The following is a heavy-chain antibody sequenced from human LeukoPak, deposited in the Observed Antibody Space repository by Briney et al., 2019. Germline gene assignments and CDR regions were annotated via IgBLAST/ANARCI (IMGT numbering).Heavy chain of an antibody. CDR2: ISAYNGNT. CDR1: GYTFTSYG. J-gene: IGHJ4*02. Sequence: GASVTVSCKASGYTFTSYGISWVRQAPGQGLEWMGWISAYNGNTNYAQKLQLRVTMTTDTSTSTAYMELRSLRSDDTAVYYCARDGDYYDSSGYPIGLDYWGQGTLVTVSS. D-gene: IGHD3-22*01. CDR3: ARDGDYYDSSGYPIGLDY. V-gene: IGHV1-18*01.